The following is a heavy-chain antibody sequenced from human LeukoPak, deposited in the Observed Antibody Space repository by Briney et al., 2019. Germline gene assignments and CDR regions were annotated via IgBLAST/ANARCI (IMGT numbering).Heavy chain of an antibody. CDR1: GFTFSSYS. D-gene: IGHD3-22*01. V-gene: IGHV3-48*04. CDR3: ARRYYSDSSGYLY. J-gene: IGHJ4*02. Sequence: PGGSLRLSCAASGFTFSSYSMNWVRQAPGKGLEWVSYISGNSRTIYYADSVKGRFTISRDNAKNSLYLQMNSLRAEDTAVYYCARRYYSDSSGYLYWGQGTLVTVSS. CDR2: ISGNSRTI.